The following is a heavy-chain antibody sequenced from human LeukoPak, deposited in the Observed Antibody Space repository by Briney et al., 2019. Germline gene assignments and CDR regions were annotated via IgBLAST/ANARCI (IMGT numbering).Heavy chain of an antibody. CDR3: ARDRGY. Sequence: GGSLRLSCAASGLTFSSFPMIWVRQTPGKGLDWVSGISAGGETTYYSDSVKGRFTTSRDNSKSTLYLQMNSLGVEDTAVYYCARDRGYWGQGTLVTVSS. V-gene: IGHV3-23*01. CDR2: ISAGGETT. CDR1: GLTFSSFP. J-gene: IGHJ4*02.